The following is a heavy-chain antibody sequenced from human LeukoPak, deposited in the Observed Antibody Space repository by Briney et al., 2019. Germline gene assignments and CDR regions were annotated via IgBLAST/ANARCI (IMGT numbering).Heavy chain of an antibody. CDR3: ARGSGYSGSESFDY. D-gene: IGHD5-12*01. V-gene: IGHV3-21*01. CDR1: GFTVSSKY. CDR2: ISSSSRYI. Sequence: GVSVRLSCAASGFTVSSKYMSWVRQAPGQGLEWVSSISSSSRYIYYTISVKGRFTIPRDNAKSSLYLQMNSLRAEDTAVYSYARGSGYSGSESFDYWGQGTLVAVSS. J-gene: IGHJ4*02.